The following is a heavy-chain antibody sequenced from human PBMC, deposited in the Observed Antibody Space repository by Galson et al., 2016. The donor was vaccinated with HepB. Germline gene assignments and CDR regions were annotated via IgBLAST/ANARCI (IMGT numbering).Heavy chain of an antibody. V-gene: IGHV3-53*01. D-gene: IGHD3-10*01. J-gene: IGHJ4*02. Sequence: LRLSCAASGFTVSTNYMSWVRQAPGRGLEWVSVIYSSGSTYYADSVKGRFTFSRDNSKNTLYLQMNSLRVEDTAVYFCANYLGYGSGRPGYFHSWGQGTLVTVSP. CDR1: GFTVSTNY. CDR2: IYSSGST. CDR3: ANYLGYGSGRPGYFHS.